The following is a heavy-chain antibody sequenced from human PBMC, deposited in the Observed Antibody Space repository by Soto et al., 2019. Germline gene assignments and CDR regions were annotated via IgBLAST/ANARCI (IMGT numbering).Heavy chain of an antibody. Sequence: SETLSLTCTVSGGSISSYYWSWIRQPPGKGLEWIGYIYYSGSTNYNPSLKSRVTISVDTSKNQFSLKLSSVTAADTAVYYCASLYSSSSNFADYWGQGTLVTVSS. V-gene: IGHV4-59*01. CDR2: IYYSGST. D-gene: IGHD6-6*01. CDR3: ASLYSSSSNFADY. J-gene: IGHJ4*02. CDR1: GGSISSYY.